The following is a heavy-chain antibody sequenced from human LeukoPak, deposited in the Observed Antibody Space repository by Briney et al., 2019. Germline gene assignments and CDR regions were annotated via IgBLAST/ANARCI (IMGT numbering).Heavy chain of an antibody. D-gene: IGHD4-17*01. CDR1: GFTFSSYG. Sequence: GGSLRLSCAASGFTFSSYGMSWVRQAPGKGLEWVSAISGSGGSTYYADSVKGRFTISRDNSKNTLYLQMNSLRAEDTAVYYCAKARISVTTSKFVDVWGQGTTVTVSS. V-gene: IGHV3-23*01. CDR3: AKARISVTTSKFVDV. J-gene: IGHJ6*02. CDR2: ISGSGGST.